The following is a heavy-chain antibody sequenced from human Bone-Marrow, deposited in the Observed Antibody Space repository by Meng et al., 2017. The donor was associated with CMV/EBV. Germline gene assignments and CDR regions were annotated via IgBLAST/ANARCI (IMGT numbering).Heavy chain of an antibody. V-gene: IGHV4-4*07. CDR3: ARFNSYGSGSRKFPNWFDP. Sequence: QVPLQESGPGLVKPSETLSLTCTVSGGSISSYYWSWIRQPAGKGLEWIGRIYTSGSTNYNPSLKSRVTMSVDTSKNQFSLKLSSVTAADTAVYYCARFNSYGSGSRKFPNWFDPWGQGTLVTVSS. J-gene: IGHJ5*02. D-gene: IGHD3-10*01. CDR2: IYTSGST. CDR1: GGSISSYY.